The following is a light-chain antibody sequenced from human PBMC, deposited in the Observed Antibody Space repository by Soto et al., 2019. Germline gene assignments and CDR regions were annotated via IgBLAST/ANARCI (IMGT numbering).Light chain of an antibody. CDR3: QQYYTNPPIT. Sequence: DIVMTQSPHSLAVSLGERATINCKSSQSVLHSSNNMNYLAWYQQRPGQPPKLLIYWASIRESGVPDRFSGSGSGTDFTLTISSLQTEDVAVYYCQQYYTNPPITFGQGTRLEIK. V-gene: IGKV4-1*01. CDR2: WAS. CDR1: QSVLHSSNNMNY. J-gene: IGKJ5*01.